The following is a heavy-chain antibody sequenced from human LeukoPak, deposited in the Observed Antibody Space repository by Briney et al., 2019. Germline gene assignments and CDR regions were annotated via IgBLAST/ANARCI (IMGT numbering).Heavy chain of an antibody. V-gene: IGHV4-59*01. J-gene: IGHJ5*02. CDR2: IYHSGST. CDR3: ARVLCLGYFSSSSWGSGLDP. CDR1: GGSIRSYY. Sequence: SETLSLTCSVSGGSIRSYYWSWLRQPPGKGLEWIGYIYHSGSTDYNPSLKSRVTISLDTSKNQFSLRLSSVTAADTAVYYCARVLCLGYFSSSSWGSGLDPWGQGTLVTVSS. D-gene: IGHD2-2*01.